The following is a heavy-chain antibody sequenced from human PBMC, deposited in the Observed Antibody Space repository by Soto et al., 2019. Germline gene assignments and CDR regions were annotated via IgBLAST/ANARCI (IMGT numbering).Heavy chain of an antibody. Sequence: EVQLVESGGGLVQPGGSLRLSCAASGFTFSSYWMHWVRQAPGKGLVWVSRINSDGSSTTYADSVKGRFTISRDNAKNTLYLQMNSLSAEDTAVYYCAIVETCSSTSCYSVFDYWGQGTLVTVSS. J-gene: IGHJ4*02. CDR1: GFTFSSYW. CDR2: INSDGSST. CDR3: AIVETCSSTSCYSVFDY. V-gene: IGHV3-74*03. D-gene: IGHD2-2*01.